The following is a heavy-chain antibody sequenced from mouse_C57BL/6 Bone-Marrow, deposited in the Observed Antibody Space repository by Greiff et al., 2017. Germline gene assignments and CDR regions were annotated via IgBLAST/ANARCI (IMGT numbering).Heavy chain of an antibody. CDR1: GISITTGNYR. CDR2: LYYSGTI. CDR3: ARDWGYFDV. Sequence: ESGPGLVKPSQTVFLTCTVTGISITTGNYRWSWIRQFPGNKLEWIGYLYYSGTITYNPSLKSRTTITRDTPKNQFFLEMNSLTAEDTATDYGARDWGYFDVWGTGTTVTVTS. J-gene: IGHJ1*03. V-gene: IGHV3-5*01.